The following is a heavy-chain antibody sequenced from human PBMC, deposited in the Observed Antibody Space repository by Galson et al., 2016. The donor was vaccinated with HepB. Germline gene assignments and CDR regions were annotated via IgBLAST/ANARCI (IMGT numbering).Heavy chain of an antibody. V-gene: IGHV1/OR15-2*02. D-gene: IGHD3-3*01. CDR2: ITADSGHT. CDR1: GYTFTGYY. J-gene: IGHJ6*02. Sequence: SVKVSCKASGYTFTGYYMHWVRQAPGQGLEWMGWITADSGHTNYSKKFQGRVTMTRDTSTTTAYMELRSLRSDDTAVYYCASGPGDFWSGPFGEYYFYGFDVWGQGTTVTVSS. CDR3: ASGPGDFWSGPFGEYYFYGFDV.